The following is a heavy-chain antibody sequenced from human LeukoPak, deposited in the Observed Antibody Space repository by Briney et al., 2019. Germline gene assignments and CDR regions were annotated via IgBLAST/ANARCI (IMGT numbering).Heavy chain of an antibody. Sequence: SETQSLTCTVSGGSISSSNYYWGWIRQPPGKGLEWIGSIYYSGITYYNPSLKSRVTISVETSNDQFSLKLSSVTAADTAMYYCARLLIYCSSTSCHFDYWGQGTPVTVSS. V-gene: IGHV4-39*01. D-gene: IGHD2-2*01. CDR1: GGSISSSNYY. J-gene: IGHJ4*02. CDR2: IYYSGIT. CDR3: ARLLIYCSSTSCHFDY.